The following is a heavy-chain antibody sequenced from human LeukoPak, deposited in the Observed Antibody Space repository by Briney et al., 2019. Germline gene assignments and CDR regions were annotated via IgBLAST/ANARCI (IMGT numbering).Heavy chain of an antibody. CDR3: ARQASRDSSGYRQYYFDY. Sequence: PSETLSLTCTVSGGSISSSSYYWGWIRQPPGKGLEWIGSIYYSGSTYNNPSLKSRVTISVDTSKNQFSLKLSSVTAADTAVYYCARQASRDSSGYRQYYFDYWGQGTLVTVSS. CDR1: GGSISSSSYY. D-gene: IGHD3-22*01. CDR2: IYYSGST. V-gene: IGHV4-39*01. J-gene: IGHJ4*02.